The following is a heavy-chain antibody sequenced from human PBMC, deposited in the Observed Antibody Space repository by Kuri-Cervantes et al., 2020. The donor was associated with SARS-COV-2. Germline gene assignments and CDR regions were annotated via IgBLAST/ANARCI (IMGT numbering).Heavy chain of an antibody. V-gene: IGHV3-13*03. Sequence: GESLKISCAACGFTFSSYDMHWVRQATGKGLEWVSAIGTAGDTYYPGSVKGQFTISRENAKNSLYLQMNSLRAGDTAVYYCARDSSGYTDTWGQGTLVTVSS. CDR1: GFTFSSYD. CDR2: IGTAGDT. CDR3: ARDSSGYTDT. D-gene: IGHD3-22*01. J-gene: IGHJ4*02.